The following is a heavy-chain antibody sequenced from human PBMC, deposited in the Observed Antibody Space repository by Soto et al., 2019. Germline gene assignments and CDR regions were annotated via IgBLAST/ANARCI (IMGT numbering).Heavy chain of an antibody. CDR1: GFTFSDYY. CDR2: ISNSGSTI. V-gene: IGHV3-11*01. Sequence: QVQLVESGGGLVKPGGSLRLSCAASGFTFSDYYMSWIRQAPGKGLEWVSYISNSGSTIYFPDSVKGRFTISRDNAKNSRYLQMNRLRAEDSAVYYCARQKAWTGEWLSLYAPGMDVWGQGTTVTVSS. D-gene: IGHD3-22*01. CDR3: ARQKAWTGEWLSLYAPGMDV. J-gene: IGHJ6*02.